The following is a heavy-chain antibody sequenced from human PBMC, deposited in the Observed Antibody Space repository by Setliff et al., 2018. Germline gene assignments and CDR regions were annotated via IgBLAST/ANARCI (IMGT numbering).Heavy chain of an antibody. J-gene: IGHJ4*02. Sequence: PSETLSLTCTVSVGSISSHYWSWIRQRPGKGLEWIGNIYYSWSTNYNHTLKSRVTISVDTSKNQVSLKLSSVTAADTAVYYCARDAGVIISIAVFDYWCQVTLVTVSS. V-gene: IGHV4-59*11. CDR1: VGSISSHY. CDR3: ARDAGVIISIAVFDY. D-gene: IGHD3-22*01. CDR2: IYYSWST.